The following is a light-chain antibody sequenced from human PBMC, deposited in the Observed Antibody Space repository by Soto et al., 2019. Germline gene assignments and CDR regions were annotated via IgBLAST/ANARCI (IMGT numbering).Light chain of an antibody. CDR3: QTWVTGICV. CDR2: VNSDGSH. CDR1: SGHSSYA. Sequence: QHVLTQSPSASASLGASVKLTCTLSSGHSSYAIAWHQQQPEKGPRYLMKVNSDGSHSKGDGIPDRFSGSSSGAERYLTVSSLQSEDEADYYCQTWVTGICVFGGGTKLTVL. J-gene: IGLJ3*02. V-gene: IGLV4-69*01.